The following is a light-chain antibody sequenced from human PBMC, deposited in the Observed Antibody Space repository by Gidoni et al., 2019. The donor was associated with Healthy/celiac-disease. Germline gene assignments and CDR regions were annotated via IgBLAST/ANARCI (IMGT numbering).Light chain of an antibody. V-gene: IGKV1-5*03. Sequence: DIQMTQSPSTLSASVGDRVTITCRASQSISSWLAWYQQKPGKAPKLLIYKASSLESGVPSRFSGSGSWTEFTLTISSLQPDDFATYYCQQSRTFGQGTKVEIK. J-gene: IGKJ1*01. CDR1: QSISSW. CDR2: KAS. CDR3: QQSRT.